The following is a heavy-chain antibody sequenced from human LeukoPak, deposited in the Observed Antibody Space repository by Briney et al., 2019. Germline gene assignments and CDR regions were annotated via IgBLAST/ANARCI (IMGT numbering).Heavy chain of an antibody. CDR3: ARAYVLLWFGETRTAYYFDY. J-gene: IGHJ4*02. D-gene: IGHD3-10*01. CDR1: GGSISSSSYY. CDR2: IYYSGGT. Sequence: SQTLSLTCTVSGGSISSSSYYWGWIRQPPGKGLEWIGSIYYSGGTYYNPSLKSRVTISVDTSKNQFSLKLSSVTAADTAVYYCARAYVLLWFGETRTAYYFDYWGQGTLVTVSS. V-gene: IGHV4-39*07.